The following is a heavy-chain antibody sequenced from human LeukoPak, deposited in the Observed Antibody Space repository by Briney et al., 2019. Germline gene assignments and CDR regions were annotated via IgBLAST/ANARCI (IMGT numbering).Heavy chain of an antibody. D-gene: IGHD3-10*01. Sequence: GESLKISCRGSGYSFTSYWIGWVRQMPGKGLEWMGIIYPDDSDTKYSPSFQGQVTFSADKSISTAYLQWSSLEAPDTAMYYCARGYGSGKWFDPWGQGTLVTVSS. CDR2: IYPDDSDT. CDR3: ARGYGSGKWFDP. CDR1: GYSFTSYW. J-gene: IGHJ5*02. V-gene: IGHV5-51*01.